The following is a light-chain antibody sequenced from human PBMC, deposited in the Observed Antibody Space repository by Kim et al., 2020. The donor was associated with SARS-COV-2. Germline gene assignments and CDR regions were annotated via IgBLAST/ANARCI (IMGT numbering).Light chain of an antibody. CDR3: SSYTSSSTLV. Sequence: QSITISCTGTSSDVGSYNYVSVYQQQPGKAPKLMIYDVSNRPSGVSNRFSGSKSGNTASLTISGLQAEDEADYYCSSYTSSSTLVFGGGTQLTVL. CDR1: SSDVGSYNY. V-gene: IGLV2-14*03. J-gene: IGLJ2*01. CDR2: DVS.